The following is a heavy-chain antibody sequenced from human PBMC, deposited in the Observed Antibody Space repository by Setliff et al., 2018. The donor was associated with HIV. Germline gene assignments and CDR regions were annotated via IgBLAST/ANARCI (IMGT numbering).Heavy chain of an antibody. Sequence: GGSLRLSCAASGFTFSAYTMNWVRQAPRKGPEWVSSFSSGSSYIYYADSVKGRFTISRDNAKNSLYLQMNSLRVEDTAVYYCATEARHHGSALDPFDCWGQGTLVTVSS. CDR3: ATEARHHGSALDPFDC. CDR2: FSSGSSYI. V-gene: IGHV3-21*01. D-gene: IGHD1-1*01. J-gene: IGHJ4*02. CDR1: GFTFSAYT.